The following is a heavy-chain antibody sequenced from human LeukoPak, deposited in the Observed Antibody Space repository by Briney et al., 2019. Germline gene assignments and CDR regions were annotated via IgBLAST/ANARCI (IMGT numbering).Heavy chain of an antibody. Sequence: GGSLRLSCAASGFTFNYYGMHWVRQAPGKGLEWVAVISYDGSNKYYADSVKGRFTISRDNSKNTLYLQMNSLRAEDTAVYYCAKGDRGRLRRGELLDFYGYWGQGTLVTVSS. CDR3: AKGDRGRLRRGELLDFYGY. CDR2: ISYDGSNK. D-gene: IGHD1-26*01. V-gene: IGHV3-30*18. CDR1: GFTFNYYG. J-gene: IGHJ4*02.